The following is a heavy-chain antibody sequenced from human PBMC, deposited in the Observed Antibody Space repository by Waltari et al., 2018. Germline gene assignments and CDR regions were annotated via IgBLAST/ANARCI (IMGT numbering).Heavy chain of an antibody. CDR3: ARDRGRGLYLDT. J-gene: IGHJ5*02. Sequence: WNRVCETPQKGLERWGQGRGSGTTNCNPSFASRVHISLDTSNNQFSRKVTAATAADTAVYYCARDRGRGLYLDTWGPGILVSVSP. V-gene: IGHV4-4*02. CDR2: GRGSGTT. D-gene: IGHD2-15*01.